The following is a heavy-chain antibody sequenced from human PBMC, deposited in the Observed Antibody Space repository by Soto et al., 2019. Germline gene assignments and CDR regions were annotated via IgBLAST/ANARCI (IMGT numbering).Heavy chain of an antibody. CDR3: ARDPEKYSGSDLGIDY. D-gene: IGHD5-12*01. CDR1: GFTFTNYE. J-gene: IGHJ4*02. CDR2: ISSSGKTI. Sequence: GGSLRLSCAASGFTFTNYEMNWVRQAPGKGLEWISYISSSGKTISYADPVKGRFTISRDNAKNSLYLQMNSLRAEDTAVYYCARDPEKYSGSDLGIDYWGQGTLVTVSS. V-gene: IGHV3-48*03.